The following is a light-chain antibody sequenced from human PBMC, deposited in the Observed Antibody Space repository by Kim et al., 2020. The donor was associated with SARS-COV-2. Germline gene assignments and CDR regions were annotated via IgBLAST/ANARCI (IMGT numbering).Light chain of an antibody. CDR2: CAS. Sequence: SPGERATLSCRASQSVSSNLAWYQQKPGQAPRLLIYCASTRATGIPARFSGSGSGTEFTLTISSLQSEDFAVYYCQQYNNWPPLTFGGGTKVDIK. CDR3: QQYNNWPPLT. V-gene: IGKV3-15*01. CDR1: QSVSSN. J-gene: IGKJ4*01.